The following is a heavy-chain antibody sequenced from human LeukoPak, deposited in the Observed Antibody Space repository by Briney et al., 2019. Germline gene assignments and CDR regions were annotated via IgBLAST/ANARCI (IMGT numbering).Heavy chain of an antibody. J-gene: IGHJ4*02. D-gene: IGHD3-22*01. CDR1: GYTFTSYY. V-gene: IGHV1-46*01. CDR2: INSSGGST. CDR3: ASLLKETYYYDSSGYYGDY. Sequence: ASVKVSFKASGYTFTSYYMHWVRQAPGQGLEWMGIINSSGGSTSYAQKFQGRVTMTRDTSTSTVYMELSSLRSEDTAVYYCASLLKETYYYDSSGYYGDYWGQGTLVTVSS.